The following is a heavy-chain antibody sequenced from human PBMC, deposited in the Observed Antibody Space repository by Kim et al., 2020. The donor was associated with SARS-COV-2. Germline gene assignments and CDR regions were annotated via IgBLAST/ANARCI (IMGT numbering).Heavy chain of an antibody. D-gene: IGHD6-13*01. CDR2: ISSSSSTI. J-gene: IGHJ6*02. CDR3: ARVRGAAGPFYYYYYGMDV. V-gene: IGHV3-11*01. CDR1: GFTFSDYY. Sequence: GGSLRLSCAASGFTFSDYYMSWIRQAPGKGLEWVSYISSSSSTIYYADSVKGRFTISRDNAKNSLYLQMNSLRAEDTAVYYCARVRGAAGPFYYYYYGMDVWAKGPRSPSP.